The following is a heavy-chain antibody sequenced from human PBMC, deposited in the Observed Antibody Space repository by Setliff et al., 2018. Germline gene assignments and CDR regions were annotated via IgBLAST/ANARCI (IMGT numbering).Heavy chain of an antibody. CDR1: GYSISSGYN. CDR3: ATLTGDRGVDY. D-gene: IGHD7-27*01. Sequence: SETLSLTCAVSGYSISSGYNWGWIRQPPGKGLEWIASIYYKGSTSYNSSLKSRVSISVDTSKNQFSLNLNSVTAADTAVYYCATLTGDRGVDYWGQGRLVTVSS. J-gene: IGHJ4*02. CDR2: IYYKGST. V-gene: IGHV4-38-2*01.